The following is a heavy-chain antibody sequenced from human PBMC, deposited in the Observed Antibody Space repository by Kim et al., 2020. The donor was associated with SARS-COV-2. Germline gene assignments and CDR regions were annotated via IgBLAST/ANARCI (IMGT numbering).Heavy chain of an antibody. Sequence: GGSLRLSCAASGFTFSSYAMHWVRQAPGKGLEWVAVISYDGSNKYYADSVKGRFTISRDNSKNTLYLQMNSLRAEDTAVYYCARVRRDSSGTDYWGQGTLVTVSS. J-gene: IGHJ4*02. CDR1: GFTFSSYA. CDR3: ARVRRDSSGTDY. D-gene: IGHD6-19*01. V-gene: IGHV3-30-3*01. CDR2: ISYDGSNK.